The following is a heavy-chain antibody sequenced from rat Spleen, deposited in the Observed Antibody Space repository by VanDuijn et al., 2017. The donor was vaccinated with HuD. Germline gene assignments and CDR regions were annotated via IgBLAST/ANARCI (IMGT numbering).Heavy chain of an antibody. Sequence: VQLKESGPGLVQPSQTLSLTCAVSGFSLLDYSVHWVRQPPGKGLEWMGVMWNGGSTAYNSALKSRLSISRDTSKSQVFLKMNSLQTEDTAIYYCTRAPGKGYVMDAWGQGTAVTVSS. V-gene: IGHV2S63*01. CDR2: MWNGGST. J-gene: IGHJ4*01. CDR3: TRAPGKGYVMDA. CDR1: GFSLLDYS. D-gene: IGHD5-1*01.